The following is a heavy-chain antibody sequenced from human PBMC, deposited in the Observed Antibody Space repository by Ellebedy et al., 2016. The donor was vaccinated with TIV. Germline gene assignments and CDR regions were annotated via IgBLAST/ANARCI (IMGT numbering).Heavy chain of an antibody. J-gene: IGHJ6*02. CDR3: ARYAIFGVVIGDYYYYYGMDV. D-gene: IGHD3-3*01. V-gene: IGHV3-21*01. CDR2: ISSSSSYI. CDR1: GFTFSNYF. Sequence: PGGSLRLSCATSGFTFSNYFMSWVRQAPGKGLEWVSSISSSSSYIYYADSVKGRFTISRDNAKNSLYLQMNSLRAEDTAVYYCARYAIFGVVIGDYYYYYGMDVWGQGTTVTVSS.